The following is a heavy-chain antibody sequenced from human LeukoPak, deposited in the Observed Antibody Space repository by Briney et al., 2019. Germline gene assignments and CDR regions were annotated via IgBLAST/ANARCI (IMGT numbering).Heavy chain of an antibody. D-gene: IGHD1-26*01. Sequence: GGSLRLSCAASGFTFNSYAMSWVRQAPEKGLEWVATIIGSGSGTYYADSVKGRFTISRDDSKNTLYLQMNSLRAEDTAVYYCAKDLGRYRNNYFDYWGKGTLVTVSS. CDR2: IIGSGSGT. V-gene: IGHV3-23*01. CDR1: GFTFNSYA. J-gene: IGHJ4*02. CDR3: AKDLGRYRNNYFDY.